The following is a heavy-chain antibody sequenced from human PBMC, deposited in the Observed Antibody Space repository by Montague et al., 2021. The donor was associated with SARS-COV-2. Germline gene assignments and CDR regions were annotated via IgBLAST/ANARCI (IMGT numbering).Heavy chain of an antibody. J-gene: IGHJ4*02. CDR1: GDSVSTYGVA. V-gene: IGHV6-1*01. Sequence: CAISGDSVSTYGVAWGWIRQSPSRGFEWLGMTIYTGSAWYNEYAESVKGRITINPDTPKNQFSLHLTSVTPEDTAVYYCARHSYRTFDFWGQGTLVTVSS. D-gene: IGHD3-10*01. CDR2: TIYTGSAWYN. CDR3: ARHSYRTFDF.